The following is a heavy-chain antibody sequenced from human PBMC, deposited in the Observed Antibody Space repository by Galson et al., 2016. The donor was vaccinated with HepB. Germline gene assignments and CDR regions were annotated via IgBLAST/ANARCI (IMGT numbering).Heavy chain of an antibody. CDR1: GFTFSRYE. CDR3: ARVLFGSGSYWCLDG. V-gene: IGHV3-48*03. J-gene: IGHJ6*04. CDR2: ISSSGTTI. D-gene: IGHD3-10*01. Sequence: SLRLSCAASGFTFSRYEMNWVRQAPGKGLEWVSYISSSGTTIYYADAVKGRFTISRDNAKNSLYLQMNSRRAEDTAVYYCARVLFGSGSYWCLDGWGKGTTVTVSS.